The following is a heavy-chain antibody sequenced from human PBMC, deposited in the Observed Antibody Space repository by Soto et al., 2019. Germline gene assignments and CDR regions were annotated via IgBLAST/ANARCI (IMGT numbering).Heavy chain of an antibody. J-gene: IGHJ3*02. CDR2: MYPDDSDI. D-gene: IGHD3-22*01. Sequence: PGESLKISCKASGYSFSFYWIGWVRQMPGKGLGWMAIMYPDDSDIRYSPSFEAHVTISADKSTSTAFLQWSSLKASDTAMYYCATAYVYDFENSNYYRDAFDIWGQGTLVTV. CDR3: ATAYVYDFENSNYYRDAFDI. CDR1: GYSFSFYW. V-gene: IGHV5-51*01.